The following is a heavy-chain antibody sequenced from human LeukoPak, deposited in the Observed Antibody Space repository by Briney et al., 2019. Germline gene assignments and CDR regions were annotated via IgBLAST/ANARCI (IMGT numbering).Heavy chain of an antibody. CDR3: ARESAVATTFDY. Sequence: GGSLRLSCAASGFIFNSYWMSWVRQAPGKGLEWVSSISSSSSYIYYADSVKGRFTISRDNAKNSLYLQMNSLRAEDAAVYYCARESAVATTFDYWGQGTLVTVSS. V-gene: IGHV3-21*01. CDR2: ISSSSSYI. J-gene: IGHJ4*02. CDR1: GFIFNSYW. D-gene: IGHD4-23*01.